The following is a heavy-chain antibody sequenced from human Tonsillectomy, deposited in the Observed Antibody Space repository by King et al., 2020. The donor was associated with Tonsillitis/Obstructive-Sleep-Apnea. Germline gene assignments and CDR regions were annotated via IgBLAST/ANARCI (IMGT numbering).Heavy chain of an antibody. J-gene: IGHJ4*02. CDR1: GGSFSGYY. CDR2: INHSGST. V-gene: IGHV4-34*01. CDR3: AREGKGLRLGELSLDY. Sequence: VQLQQWGAGLLKPSETLSLTCAVYGGSFSGYYWSWIRQPPGKGLEWIGVINHSGSTNYNPSLTSLVTIPVDTSKNQFSLKLSSVTAADTAVYYCAREGKGLRLGELSLDYWGQGTLVTVSS. D-gene: IGHD3-16*02.